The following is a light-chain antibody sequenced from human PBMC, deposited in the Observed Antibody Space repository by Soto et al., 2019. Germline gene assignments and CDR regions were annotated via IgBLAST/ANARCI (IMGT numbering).Light chain of an antibody. Sequence: QSALTQPRSVSGSPGQSVTISCTGTSSDVGGYNCVSWYQHHPGKAPKLMIYDVTKRPSGVPDLFSGSKSGNTASLTISGLQAEDEADYYCCSYAGTFYVFGTGTKLTVL. CDR1: SSDVGGYNC. CDR3: CSYAGTFYV. CDR2: DVT. J-gene: IGLJ1*01. V-gene: IGLV2-11*01.